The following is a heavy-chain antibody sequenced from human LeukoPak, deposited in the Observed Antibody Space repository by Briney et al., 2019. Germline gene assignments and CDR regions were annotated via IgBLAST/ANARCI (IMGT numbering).Heavy chain of an antibody. CDR1: GYTFTSHY. J-gene: IGHJ3*02. V-gene: IGHV1-46*01. D-gene: IGHD2-2*01. CDR3: ARSGVVVPAAMGRAFDI. CDR2: INPSGGST. Sequence: GASVKVSRKASGYTFTSHYMHWVRQAPGQGLEWMGIINPSGGSTSYAQKFQGRVTMTRDTSTSTVYMELSSLRSEDTAVYYCARSGVVVPAAMGRAFDIWGQGTMVTVSS.